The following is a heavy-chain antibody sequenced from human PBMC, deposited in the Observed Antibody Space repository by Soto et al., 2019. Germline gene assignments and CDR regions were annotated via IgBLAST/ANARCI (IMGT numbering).Heavy chain of an antibody. J-gene: IGHJ4*02. D-gene: IGHD6-13*01. CDR3: ASESKPPYSSSWQTEDY. CDR1: GFTFSNYA. CDR2: ISGGGSST. V-gene: IGHV3-23*01. Sequence: EVQLLESGGGLVQSGGSLRLSCAASGFTFSNYAMSWVRQAPGKGLEWVSSISGGGSSTFYADSLKGRFTISRDNSKNTLYLQMNSLRAEDTAEYYCASESKPPYSSSWQTEDYWGQGTLVTVSS.